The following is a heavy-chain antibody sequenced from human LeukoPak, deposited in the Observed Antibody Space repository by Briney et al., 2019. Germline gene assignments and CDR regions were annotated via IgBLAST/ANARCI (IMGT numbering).Heavy chain of an antibody. CDR3: TRVRHGDYFDY. CDR1: GFSITDHY. D-gene: IGHD4-17*01. J-gene: IGHJ4*02. V-gene: IGHV3-72*01. Sequence: GGSLRLSCAASGFSITDHYMDWVPQAPGKGLEWVGRTRNKPNGYTTDYGTSVKGRFTVSRDDSENSLYLQMNSLKTEDTAVYYCTRVRHGDYFDYWGQGTLVTVSS. CDR2: TRNKPNGYTT.